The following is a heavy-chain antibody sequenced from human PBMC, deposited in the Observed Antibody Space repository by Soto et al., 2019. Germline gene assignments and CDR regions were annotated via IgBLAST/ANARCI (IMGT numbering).Heavy chain of an antibody. CDR3: ARDLFEAARRGEYAFDI. CDR2: IRQDGSEK. Sequence: GGSLRLSCAASAFTFSSYWMSWVRQAPGKGLEWVANIRQDGSEKYYVDSVKGRFTISRDNAKNSLYLQMNSLRAEDTAVYYCARDLFEAARRGEYAFDIWGQGTMVTRLL. D-gene: IGHD3-16*01. J-gene: IGHJ3*02. V-gene: IGHV3-7*03. CDR1: AFTFSSYW.